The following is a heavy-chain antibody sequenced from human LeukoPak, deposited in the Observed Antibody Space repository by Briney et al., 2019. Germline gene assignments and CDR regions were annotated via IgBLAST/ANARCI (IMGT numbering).Heavy chain of an antibody. CDR2: IYTSGST. D-gene: IGHD3-22*01. CDR1: GGSISSYY. Sequence: PSETLSLTCTVSGGSISSYYWSWIRQPAGKGLEWIGRIYTSGSTNYNPSLKSRVTMSVDTSKNQFSLRLSSVTAADTAVYYCARSYTDYYDSSGLDFWGQGTLVTVSS. J-gene: IGHJ4*02. V-gene: IGHV4-4*07. CDR3: ARSYTDYYDSSGLDF.